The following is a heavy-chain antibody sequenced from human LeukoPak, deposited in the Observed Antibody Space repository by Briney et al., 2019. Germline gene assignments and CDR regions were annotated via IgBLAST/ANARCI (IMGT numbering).Heavy chain of an antibody. D-gene: IGHD3-10*01. V-gene: IGHV4-59*08. CDR3: ARHYYGKVYYFDY. J-gene: IGHJ4*02. CDR2: IYYSGST. CDR1: GGSISSYY. Sequence: SETLSLTCTVSGGSISSYYWSWIRQPPGKGLEWIGYIYYSGSTNYNPSLKSRVTISVDTSKNQFSLKLSSVTAADTAVYYCARHYYGKVYYFDYWGQGTLVTVSS.